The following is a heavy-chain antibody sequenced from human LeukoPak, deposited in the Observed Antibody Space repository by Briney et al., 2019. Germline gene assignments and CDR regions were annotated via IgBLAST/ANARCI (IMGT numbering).Heavy chain of an antibody. J-gene: IGHJ4*02. Sequence: GGSLRLSCAASGFTFDDSAMHWVRQAPGKGLEWVSGISWNSGTIGYADSVKGRFTISGDNAKNSLYLQMNSLRADDTALYYCAKVAFYDWTFIDSWGQGTLVTVSS. CDR1: GFTFDDSA. V-gene: IGHV3-9*01. CDR2: ISWNSGTI. CDR3: AKVAFYDWTFIDS. D-gene: IGHD3/OR15-3a*01.